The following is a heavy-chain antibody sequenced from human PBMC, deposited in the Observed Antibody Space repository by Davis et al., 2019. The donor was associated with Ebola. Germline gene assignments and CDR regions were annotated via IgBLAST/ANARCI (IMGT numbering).Heavy chain of an antibody. J-gene: IGHJ6*02. V-gene: IGHV1-8*03. CDR3: ARGEFYRVGAKSYYYYGMDV. Sequence: ASVKVSCKASGYTFTTYDINWVRQATGQGLEWMGWMNPNSGNTGYAQKFQGRVTITRNTSISTAYMELSSLRSEDTAVYYCARGEFYRVGAKSYYYYGMDVWGQGTTVTVSS. CDR1: GYTFTTYD. CDR2: MNPNSGNT. D-gene: IGHD1-26*01.